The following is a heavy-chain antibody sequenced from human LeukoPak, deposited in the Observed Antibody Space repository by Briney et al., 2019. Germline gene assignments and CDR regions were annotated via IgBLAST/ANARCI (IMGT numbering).Heavy chain of an antibody. CDR3: ARVVVPAALSWNWFDP. V-gene: IGHV4-59*12. CDR1: GGSISSYY. Sequence: SETLSLTCTVSGGSISSYYWSWIRQPPGKGLEWIGYVHYSGSTNYNPSLKSRVTISADTSKNQFSLKLSSVTAADTAVYYCARVVVPAALSWNWFDPWGQGTLVTVSS. J-gene: IGHJ5*02. D-gene: IGHD2-2*01. CDR2: VHYSGST.